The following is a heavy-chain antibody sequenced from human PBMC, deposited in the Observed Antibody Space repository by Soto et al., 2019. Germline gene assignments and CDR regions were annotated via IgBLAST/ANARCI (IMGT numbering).Heavy chain of an antibody. CDR3: ARRYGGNFDY. CDR1: GGSISSYY. V-gene: IGHV4-59*01. CDR2: IYYSGST. J-gene: IGHJ4*02. D-gene: IGHD3-16*01. Sequence: TSETLSLTCTVSGGSISSYYWSWIRQPPGKGFEWIGYIYYSGSTNYNPSLKSRVTISVDTSKNQFSLKLSSVTAADTAVYYCARRYGGNFDYWGQGTLVTVSS.